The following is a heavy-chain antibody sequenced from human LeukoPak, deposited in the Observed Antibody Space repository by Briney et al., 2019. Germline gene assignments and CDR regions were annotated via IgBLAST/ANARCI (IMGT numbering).Heavy chain of an antibody. D-gene: IGHD6-13*01. CDR1: KFTFSNYA. Sequence: RGSLRLSCAASKFTFSNYAMSWVRQAPGKGLEWVSTISVSGGSTYYADSVKGRFTISRDNSKNTLYLQMSSLRAEDTAVYYCAKGSNPSSRYYFDSWGQGTLVTVSS. CDR3: AKGSNPSSRYYFDS. V-gene: IGHV3-23*01. J-gene: IGHJ4*02. CDR2: ISVSGGST.